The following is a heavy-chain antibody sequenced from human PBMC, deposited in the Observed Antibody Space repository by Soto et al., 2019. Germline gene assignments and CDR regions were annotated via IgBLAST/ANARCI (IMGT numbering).Heavy chain of an antibody. Sequence: QVHLQESGPGLVNASGTLSLTCGVSGGSISTNNWWSWVRQTPGQGLGWIAEVYHSGSTNYNPSLKSRLTISVDQSKNPFSLRLTSVTAADSAVYYCARAKLCNSLSCPHSFDTWGQGTLVSVSS. J-gene: IGHJ4*02. CDR2: VYHSGST. CDR3: ARAKLCNSLSCPHSFDT. D-gene: IGHD2-2*01. V-gene: IGHV4-4*02. CDR1: GGSISTNNW.